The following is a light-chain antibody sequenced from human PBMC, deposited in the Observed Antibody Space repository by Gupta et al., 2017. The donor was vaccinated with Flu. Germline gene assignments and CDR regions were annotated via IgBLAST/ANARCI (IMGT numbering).Light chain of an antibody. Sequence: SGYATYAIAGHRHQPEKGPRFLMKLKGDGSHIRGDGVPDRFSGSSSGPDRYLTISSLQSEDEADYYCQTWGVGAPVFGGGTKLTVL. V-gene: IGLV4-69*01. CDR1: SGYATYA. CDR3: QTWGVGAPV. J-gene: IGLJ2*01. CDR2: LKGDGSH.